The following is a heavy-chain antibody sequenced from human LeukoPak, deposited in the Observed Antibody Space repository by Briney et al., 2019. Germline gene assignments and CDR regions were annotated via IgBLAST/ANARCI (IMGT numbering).Heavy chain of an antibody. D-gene: IGHD3-22*01. CDR1: GGSISSYY. Sequence: SETLSLTCTVSGGSISSYYWSWIRQPPGEGLEWIGYIYYSGSTNYNPSLKSRVTISVDTSKNQFSLKLSSVTAADTAVYYCARVGTYYDSSYPGYFDLWGRGTLVTVSS. V-gene: IGHV4-59*01. CDR3: ARVGTYYDSSYPGYFDL. CDR2: IYYSGST. J-gene: IGHJ2*01.